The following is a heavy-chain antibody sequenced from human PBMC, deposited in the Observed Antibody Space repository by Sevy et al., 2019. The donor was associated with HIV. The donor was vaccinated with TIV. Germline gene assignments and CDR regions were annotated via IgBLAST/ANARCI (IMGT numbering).Heavy chain of an antibody. J-gene: IGHJ6*03. V-gene: IGHV3-7*03. CDR2: IKQDGSEK. CDR3: ARAETHIVVVPAAKSPLYYYYYMDV. CDR1: GFTFSSYW. D-gene: IGHD2-2*01. Sequence: GGSLRLSCAASGFTFSSYWMSWVRQAPGKGLEWVVNIKQDGSEKYYVDSVKGRFTISRDNAKNSLYLQMNSLRAEDTAVYYCARAETHIVVVPAAKSPLYYYYYMDVWGKGTTVTVSS.